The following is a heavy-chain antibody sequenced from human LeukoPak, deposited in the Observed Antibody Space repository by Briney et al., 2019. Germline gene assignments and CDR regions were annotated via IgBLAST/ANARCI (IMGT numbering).Heavy chain of an antibody. J-gene: IGHJ4*02. V-gene: IGHV1-2*02. CDR1: GYTFTGYY. Sequence: ASVKVSCKASGYTFTGYYMHWVRQAPGQGLEWMGWINPNRGGTNYAQKFQGRVTMTRDTSISTAYMELSRLRSDDTAVYYCARGGRYCSGGSCYQDYWGQGTLVTVSS. CDR3: ARGGRYCSGGSCYQDY. D-gene: IGHD2-15*01. CDR2: INPNRGGT.